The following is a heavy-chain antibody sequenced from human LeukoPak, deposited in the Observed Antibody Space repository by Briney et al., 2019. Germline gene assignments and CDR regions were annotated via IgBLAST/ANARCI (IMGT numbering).Heavy chain of an antibody. J-gene: IGHJ6*03. V-gene: IGHV3-7*01. CDR2: TKKDGSEK. D-gene: IGHD3-3*01. CDR1: GFTFSRYW. CDR3: ARTLADYDFWSGYYYYMDV. Sequence: GGSLRLSCAASGFTFSRYWMSWVRQAPGKGLEWVANTKKDGSEKYYVDSVKGRFTISRDNAKNSLYLQMNSLRAEDTAVYYCARTLADYDFWSGYYYYMDVWGKGTTVTVSS.